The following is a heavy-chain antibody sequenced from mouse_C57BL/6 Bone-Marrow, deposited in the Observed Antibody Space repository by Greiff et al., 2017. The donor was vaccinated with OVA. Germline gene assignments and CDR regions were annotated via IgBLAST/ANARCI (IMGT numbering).Heavy chain of an antibody. D-gene: IGHD1-3*01. V-gene: IGHV1-42*01. CDR3: ARETKVGDY. Sequence: VQLQQSGPELVKPGASVKISCKASGYSFTGYYMNWVKQSPEKSLEWIGEINPSTGGTTYNQKFKAKATLTVDKSSSTAYMQLKSLTSEDSAVYYCARETKVGDYWGQGTTLTVSS. J-gene: IGHJ2*01. CDR2: INPSTGGT. CDR1: GYSFTGYY.